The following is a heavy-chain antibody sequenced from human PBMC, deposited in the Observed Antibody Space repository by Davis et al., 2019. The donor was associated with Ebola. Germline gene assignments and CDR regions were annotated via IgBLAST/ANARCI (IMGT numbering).Heavy chain of an antibody. CDR3: ARGDYDFWSGYYKDYYGMDV. D-gene: IGHD3-3*01. V-gene: IGHV1-46*01. J-gene: IGHJ6*02. Sequence: AASVKVSCKASGYTFTSYYMHWVRQAPGQGLEWMGIINPSGGSTSYAQKFQGRVTMTRDTSTSTVYMELSSLRSEDTAVYYCARGDYDFWSGYYKDYYGMDVWGQGTTVTVSS. CDR2: INPSGGST. CDR1: GYTFTSYY.